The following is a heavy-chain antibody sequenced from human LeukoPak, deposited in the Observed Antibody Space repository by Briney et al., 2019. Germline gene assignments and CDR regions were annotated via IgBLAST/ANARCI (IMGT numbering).Heavy chain of an antibody. CDR3: ARVLHAPKFIDS. D-gene: IGHD2-8*01. V-gene: IGHV4-38-2*02. Sequence: SETLSLPCTVSGSSITSTYYRAWFRQPPGKGLEWIATVFQLQTVRTFYNPSLESRVTRSLDTSQNQFSLNLTSVTAADTALYFWARVLHAPKFIDSWGQGTLVTVSS. CDR2: VFQLQTVRT. J-gene: IGHJ4*02. CDR1: GSSITSTYY.